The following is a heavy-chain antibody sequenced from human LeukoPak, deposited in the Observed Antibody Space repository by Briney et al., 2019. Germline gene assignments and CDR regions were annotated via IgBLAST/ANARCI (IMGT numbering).Heavy chain of an antibody. D-gene: IGHD5-12*01. V-gene: IGHV3-21*01. J-gene: IGHJ5*02. CDR2: IGYTSTDK. CDR3: AREQYSGYDS. Sequence: PGGSLRLSCAASGFSFSTSTMNWVRQAPGKGLEWASSIGYTSTDKYYVASVRGRFTISRDNSKNTLYLQMNSLRAEDTAVYYCAREQYSGYDSWGQGTLVTVSS. CDR1: GFSFSTST.